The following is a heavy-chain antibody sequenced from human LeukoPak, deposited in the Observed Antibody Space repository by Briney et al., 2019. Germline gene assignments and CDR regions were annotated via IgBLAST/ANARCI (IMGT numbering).Heavy chain of an antibody. CDR2: ISWNSGSI. CDR1: GFTFDDYA. Sequence: GGSLRLSCAASGFTFDDYAMHWVRQAPGKGLEWVSGISWNSGSIGYADSVKGRFTISRDNAKNSLYLQMNSLRAEDTALYYCARDSPQRGITIFGVVIGAFDIWGQGTMVTVSS. V-gene: IGHV3-9*01. CDR3: ARDSPQRGITIFGVVIGAFDI. D-gene: IGHD3-3*01. J-gene: IGHJ3*02.